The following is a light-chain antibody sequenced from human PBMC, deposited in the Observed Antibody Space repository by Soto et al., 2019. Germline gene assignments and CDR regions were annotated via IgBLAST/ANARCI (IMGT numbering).Light chain of an antibody. Sequence: QSALTQPASVSGSPGQSITISCIGTSSDVGGHTLVSWYQQHPGRAPRPLIYGGSERPSGVSDRFSGSKSGNTASLTISGLQAEDEGDYYCCSYAGGRTYVFGTGTKVTVL. J-gene: IGLJ1*01. CDR3: CSYAGGRTYV. CDR2: GGS. CDR1: SSDVGGHTL. V-gene: IGLV2-23*01.